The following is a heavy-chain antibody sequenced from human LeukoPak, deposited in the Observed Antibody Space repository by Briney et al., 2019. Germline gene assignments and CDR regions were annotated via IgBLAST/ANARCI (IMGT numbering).Heavy chain of an antibody. CDR2: IYSFGRA. V-gene: IGHV3-66*02. CDR1: AFTVSGNH. Sequence: GGSLRLSCAASAFTVSGNHMNWVRQAPGKGLEWVSVIYSFGRAHYADSVKGRFTISRDNSKNTLYLQMSSLRADDTAVYYCLPNGPNYFMDVWGQGTTVTVSS. J-gene: IGHJ6*03. D-gene: IGHD1-1*01. CDR3: LPNGPNYFMDV.